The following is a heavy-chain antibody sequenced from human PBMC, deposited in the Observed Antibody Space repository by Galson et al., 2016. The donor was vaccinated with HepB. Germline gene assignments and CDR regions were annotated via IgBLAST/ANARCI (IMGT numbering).Heavy chain of an antibody. V-gene: IGHV3-74*01. CDR3: AREEATVTTATDH. CDR2: TNEDGTRT. J-gene: IGHJ4*02. D-gene: IGHD4-17*01. Sequence: SLRLSCAASGFPLSSYWMQWVRQTPGKGLVWVSRTNEDGTRTGYADSVRGRFTVSRDNAKNTVYLHMNSLRAEDTAVYDCAREEATVTTATDHWGQGTPVTVSS. CDR1: GFPLSSYW.